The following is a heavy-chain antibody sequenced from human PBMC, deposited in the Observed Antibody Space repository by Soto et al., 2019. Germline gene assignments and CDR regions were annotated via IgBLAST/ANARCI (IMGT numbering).Heavy chain of an antibody. V-gene: IGHV3-23*01. D-gene: IGHD3-3*02. CDR1: GFTFSSYA. CDR2: ISGSGSDT. J-gene: IGHJ4*02. CDR3: AKALGSLDPFDY. Sequence: GGSLRLSCAASGFTFSSYAMGWVRQAPGKGLQWVSAISGSGSDTYYADSVKGHFTISRDNSKNALYLQMNSLRVEDTAVYYCAKALGSLDPFDYWGQGNLVTVSS.